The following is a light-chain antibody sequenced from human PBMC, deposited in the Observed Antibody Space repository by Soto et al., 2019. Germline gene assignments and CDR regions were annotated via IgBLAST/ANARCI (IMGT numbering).Light chain of an antibody. CDR2: AAS. CDR1: QSISSN. J-gene: IGKJ4*01. V-gene: IGKV1-39*01. Sequence: DIQMTQSPSSLSASVGDRVTITCRASQSISSNLNWYQQKPGKAPKLLIYAASTLQSGVPSRFSRSGSGTDFTLTISSLQPEDFATYYCQQSYSTPRTFGGGTKVEIK. CDR3: QQSYSTPRT.